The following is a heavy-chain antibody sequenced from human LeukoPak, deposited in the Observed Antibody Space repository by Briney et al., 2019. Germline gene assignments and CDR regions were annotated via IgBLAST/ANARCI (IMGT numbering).Heavy chain of an antibody. V-gene: IGHV3-13*01. D-gene: IGHD1-26*01. CDR3: AREWADKYGMDV. CDR1: GFTFSSYD. CDR2: IGTAGDT. Sequence: QPGGSLRLSCAASGFTFSSYDMHWVRQATGKGLEWVSAIGTAGDTYYPGSVKGRFTISRENAKNSLYLQMNSLRAGDTAVYYCAREWADKYGMDVWGQGTTVTVSS. J-gene: IGHJ6*02.